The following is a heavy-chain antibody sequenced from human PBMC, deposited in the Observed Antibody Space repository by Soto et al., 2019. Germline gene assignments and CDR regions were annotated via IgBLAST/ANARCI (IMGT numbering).Heavy chain of an antibody. J-gene: IGHJ6*02. Sequence: QITLKESGPTLVKPTQTLTLTCTFSGFSLSTSGVGVGWIRQPPGKALEWLALIYWDDDKRYSPSLKSRLTITKDTSKNQVVLTMTNMDPVDTATYYCAHKGGAVAGLYYYYGMDVWGQGTTVTVSS. CDR3: AHKGGAVAGLYYYYGMDV. D-gene: IGHD6-19*01. V-gene: IGHV2-5*02. CDR1: GFSLSTSGVG. CDR2: IYWDDDK.